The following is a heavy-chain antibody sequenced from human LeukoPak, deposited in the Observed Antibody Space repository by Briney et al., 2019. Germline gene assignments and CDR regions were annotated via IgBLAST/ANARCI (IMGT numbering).Heavy chain of an antibody. J-gene: IGHJ4*02. CDR2: IDPSDSYT. D-gene: IGHD3-10*01. CDR3: AGSITMVRGVIIPYYDY. V-gene: IGHV5-10-1*01. CDR1: GYSFTSYW. Sequence: GESLKISCKGSGYSFTSYWISWVRQMPGKGLEWMGRIDPSDSYTNYSPPFQGHVTISADKSISTAYLQWSSLKASDTAMYYCAGSITMVRGVIIPYYDYWGQGTLVTVSS.